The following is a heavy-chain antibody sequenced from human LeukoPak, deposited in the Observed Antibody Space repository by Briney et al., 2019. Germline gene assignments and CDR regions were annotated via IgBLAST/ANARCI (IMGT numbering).Heavy chain of an antibody. CDR1: GVTFGDYA. V-gene: IGHV4-34*01. Sequence: GSLRLSCTASGVTFGDYAMSWIRQPPGKGLEGIGEINHSGSTNYNPSLKSRVTISVDTSKNQFSLKLSSVTAADTAVYYCARHRVMVRGVNWGFDYWGQGTLVTVSS. J-gene: IGHJ4*02. CDR3: ARHRVMVRGVNWGFDY. D-gene: IGHD3-10*01. CDR2: INHSGST.